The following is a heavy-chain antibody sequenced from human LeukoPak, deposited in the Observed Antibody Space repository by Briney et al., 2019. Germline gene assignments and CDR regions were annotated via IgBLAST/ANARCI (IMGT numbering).Heavy chain of an antibody. CDR2: INHSGST. CDR1: GGSLSGYY. Sequence: SETLSLTCAVYGGSLSGYYGSWIRQPPGKGLEWIGEINHSGSTNYNPSLKSRVTISVDTSKNQFSLKLSSVTAADTAVYYCARGPLPDPWGQGTLVTVSS. J-gene: IGHJ5*02. CDR3: ARGPLPDP. V-gene: IGHV4-34*01.